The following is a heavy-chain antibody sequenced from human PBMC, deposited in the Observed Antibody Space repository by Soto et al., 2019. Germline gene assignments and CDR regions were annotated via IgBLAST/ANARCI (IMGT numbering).Heavy chain of an antibody. CDR1: GYSFTSYW. CDR2: IYPGDSDT. CDR3: ARVSFYYGSGSYYPDAFDI. J-gene: IGHJ3*02. Sequence: PGESLKISCKGSGYSFTSYWIGWVRQMPGKGLEWMGIIYPGDSDTRYSPSFQGQVTISADKSISTAYLQWSSLKASDTAMYYCARVSFYYGSGSYYPDAFDIWGQGTMVTVSS. V-gene: IGHV5-51*01. D-gene: IGHD3-10*01.